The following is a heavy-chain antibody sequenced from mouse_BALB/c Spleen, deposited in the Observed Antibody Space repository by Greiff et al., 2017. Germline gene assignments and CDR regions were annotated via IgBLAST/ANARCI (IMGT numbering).Heavy chain of an antibody. CDR3: ARVDYGSSQFFYYAMDY. CDR1: GFTFSSYG. V-gene: IGHV5-6-3*01. D-gene: IGHD1-1*01. J-gene: IGHJ4*01. CDR2: INSNGGST. Sequence: EVQGVESGGGLVQPGGSLKLSCAASGFTFSSYGMSWVRQTPDKRLELVATINSNGGSTYYPDSVKGRFTISRDNAKNTLYLQMSSLKSEDTAMYYCARVDYGSSQFFYYAMDYWGQGTSVTVSS.